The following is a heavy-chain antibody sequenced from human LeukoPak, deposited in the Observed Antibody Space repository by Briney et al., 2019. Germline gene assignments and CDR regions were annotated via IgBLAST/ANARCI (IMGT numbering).Heavy chain of an antibody. Sequence: GGSLRLSCAASGFTFSAYAMSLVRQAPGKGLEWVSAIGGSGTNTYYADSVKGRFNISRDNSKNTLYLQMDSLRAEDTAVYYCAKDPFRARISAPDYWGQGTLVTVSS. CDR1: GFTFSAYA. CDR2: IGGSGTNT. D-gene: IGHD6-6*01. V-gene: IGHV3-23*01. CDR3: AKDPFRARISAPDY. J-gene: IGHJ4*02.